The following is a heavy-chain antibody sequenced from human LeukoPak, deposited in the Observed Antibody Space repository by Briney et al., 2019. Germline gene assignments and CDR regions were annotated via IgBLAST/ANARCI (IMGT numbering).Heavy chain of an antibody. D-gene: IGHD6-19*01. CDR1: GFTFGDYA. CDR2: IRSKAYGGTT. J-gene: IGHJ4*02. V-gene: IGHV3-49*03. Sequence: PGGSLRLSCTASGFTFGDYAMSWFRQAPGKGLEWVGFIRSKAYGGTTEYAASVKGSFTISRDDSKSIAYLQMNSLKTEDTAVYYCTKPFSGIAVAGTGFDYWGQGTLVTVSS. CDR3: TKPFSGIAVAGTGFDY.